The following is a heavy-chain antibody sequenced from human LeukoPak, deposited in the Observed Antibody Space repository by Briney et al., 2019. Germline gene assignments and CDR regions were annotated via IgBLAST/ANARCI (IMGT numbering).Heavy chain of an antibody. J-gene: IGHJ4*02. V-gene: IGHV3-30*04. CDR2: ISYDGSNK. Sequence: GRSLRLSCAASGFTFSSYAMHWVRQAPGKGLEWVAVISYDGSNKYYADSVKGRFTISRDNYMNTLYLKMNSLRAEDTAVDYCARLAGIAGAGTLSYFDYWGQGTLVPVSS. CDR1: GFTFSSYA. D-gene: IGHD6-13*01. CDR3: ARLAGIAGAGTLSYFDY.